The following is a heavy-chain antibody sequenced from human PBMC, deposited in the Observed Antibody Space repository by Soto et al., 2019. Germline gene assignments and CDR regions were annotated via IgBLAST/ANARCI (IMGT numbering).Heavy chain of an antibody. CDR2: IYYSGST. CDR1: GGSISSYY. Sequence: PSETLSLTCTVSGGSISSYYWNWIRQPPGKGLEWIGYIYYSGSTNYNPSLKSRVTISVDTSKNQFSLKLSSVTAADTAVYYCARAPPGYSSSWFNYYYYYGMDVWGQGTTVTVSS. D-gene: IGHD6-13*01. CDR3: ARAPPGYSSSWFNYYYYYGMDV. J-gene: IGHJ6*02. V-gene: IGHV4-59*01.